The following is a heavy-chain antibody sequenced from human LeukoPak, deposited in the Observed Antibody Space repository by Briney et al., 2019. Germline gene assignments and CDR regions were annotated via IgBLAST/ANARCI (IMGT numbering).Heavy chain of an antibody. Sequence: PGRSLRLSCAASGFTFSSYAMHWVRQAPGKGLEWVAVISYDGSNKYYADSVKGRFTISRDNSKNTLYLQMNSLRAEDTAVYYCAGVRIVAGREQGFDYWGQGTLVTVSS. CDR2: ISYDGSNK. J-gene: IGHJ4*02. CDR3: AGVRIVAGREQGFDY. D-gene: IGHD6-19*01. CDR1: GFTFSSYA. V-gene: IGHV3-30-3*01.